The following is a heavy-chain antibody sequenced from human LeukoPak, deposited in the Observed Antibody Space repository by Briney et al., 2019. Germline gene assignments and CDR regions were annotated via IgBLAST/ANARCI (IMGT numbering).Heavy chain of an antibody. CDR3: ARDEGYSYGVSY. CDR2: IYHSGST. J-gene: IGHJ4*02. Sequence: SETLSLTCAVSGYSISSGYYWGWIRQPPGKGLEWIGSIYHSGSTYYNPSLKSRVTISVDTSKNQFSLKLSPVTAADTAVYYCARDEGYSYGVSYWGQGTLVTVSS. V-gene: IGHV4-38-2*02. D-gene: IGHD5-18*01. CDR1: GYSISSGYY.